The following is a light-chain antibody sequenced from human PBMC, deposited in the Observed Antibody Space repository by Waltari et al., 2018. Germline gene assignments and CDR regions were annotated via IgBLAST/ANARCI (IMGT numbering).Light chain of an antibody. CDR3: AAWDDSLNAWM. Sequence: QSVLTQPPSTSGTPRQRVTLSCSGRCSNVGPHYVSWYQQLPGTAPTLLIYNNNRRPSGVPDRFSGSKSGTSASLAISGLQSEDEADYYCAAWDDSLNAWMFGGGTKLTVL. J-gene: IGLJ3*02. CDR2: NNN. CDR1: CSNVGPHY. V-gene: IGLV1-44*01.